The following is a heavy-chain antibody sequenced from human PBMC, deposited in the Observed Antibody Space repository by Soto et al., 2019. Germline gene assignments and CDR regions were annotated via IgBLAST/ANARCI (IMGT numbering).Heavy chain of an antibody. V-gene: IGHV1-69*01. CDR3: ASLYCSGGSCYSSRPRGAFDI. CDR2: IIPIFGTA. CDR1: GGTFSSYA. J-gene: IGHJ3*02. Sequence: QVQLVQSGAGVKKPGSSVKVSCKASGGTFSSYAISWVRQAPGQGLEWMGGIIPIFGTANYAQKFQGRVTITADESTSTAYMELSSLRSEDTAVYYCASLYCSGGSCYSSRPRGAFDIWGQGTMVTVSS. D-gene: IGHD2-15*01.